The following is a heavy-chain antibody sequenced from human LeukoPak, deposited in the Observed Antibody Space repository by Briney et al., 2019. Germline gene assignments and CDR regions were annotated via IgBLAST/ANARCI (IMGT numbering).Heavy chain of an antibody. D-gene: IGHD2-2*02. Sequence: SETLSLTCTVSGGSISSGSYYWSWIPQPAGKGLEWIGRIYTSGSTNYNPSLKSRVTISVDTSKNQFSLKLSSVTAADTAVYYCARDCSGTSCYRYAFDIWGQGTMVTVSS. V-gene: IGHV4-61*02. CDR3: ARDCSGTSCYRYAFDI. J-gene: IGHJ3*02. CDR1: GGSISSGSYY. CDR2: IYTSGST.